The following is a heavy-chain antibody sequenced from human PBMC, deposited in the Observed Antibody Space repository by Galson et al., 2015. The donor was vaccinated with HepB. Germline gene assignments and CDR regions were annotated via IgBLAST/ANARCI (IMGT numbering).Heavy chain of an antibody. CDR1: GFTFSSYW. Sequence: SLRLSCAASGFTFSSYWMSWVRQAPEKGLEWVANIKQDGSEKYYVDSVKGRFTISRDNAKNSLYLQMNSLRAEDTAVYYCARETIVATISGYYYYGMDVWGQGTTVTVSS. CDR2: IKQDGSEK. D-gene: IGHD5-12*01. CDR3: ARETIVATISGYYYYGMDV. J-gene: IGHJ6*02. V-gene: IGHV3-7*03.